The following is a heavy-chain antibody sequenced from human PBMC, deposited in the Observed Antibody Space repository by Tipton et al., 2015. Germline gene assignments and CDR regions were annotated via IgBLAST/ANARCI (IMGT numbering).Heavy chain of an antibody. CDR2: MNPNSGNT. CDR3: ARRKYDFWSGYLDY. Sequence: QLVQSGAEVKKPGASVKVSCKASGYTFTSYDINWVRQATGQGLEWMGWMNPNSGNTGYAQKFQGRVTITADESTSTAYMEMSSLRSEDTAVYYCARRKYDFWSGYLDYWGQGTLVTVSS. CDR1: GYTFTSYD. V-gene: IGHV1-8*01. J-gene: IGHJ4*02. D-gene: IGHD3-3*01.